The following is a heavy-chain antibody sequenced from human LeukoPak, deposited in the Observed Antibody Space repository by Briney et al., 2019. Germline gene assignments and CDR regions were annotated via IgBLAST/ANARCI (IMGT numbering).Heavy chain of an antibody. CDR2: INSDGSST. CDR3: ARDSYDYVWGSSFPLDY. CDR1: GFTFSSYW. J-gene: IGHJ4*02. Sequence: GGSLRLSCAASGFTFSSYWMHWVRQAPGKGLVWVSRINSDGSSTSYADSVKGRFTISRDNAKNTLYLQMNSLRAEDTAVYYCARDSYDYVWGSSFPLDYWGQGTLVTVSS. V-gene: IGHV3-74*01. D-gene: IGHD3-16*01.